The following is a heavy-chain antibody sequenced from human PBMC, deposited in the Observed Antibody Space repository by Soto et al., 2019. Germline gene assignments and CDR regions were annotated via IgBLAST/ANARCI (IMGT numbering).Heavy chain of an antibody. Sequence: PSETLSLTCAVSGGSISSGGYSWSWIRQPPGKGLELIGYIYHSGSTYYNPSLQSRVTMSVDTSKNQFSLKLISVTAADTAVYYCAKNFVAVVIKGWAYWGQGTLVTVSS. CDR1: GGSISSGGYS. V-gene: IGHV4-30-2*01. J-gene: IGHJ4*02. CDR3: AKNFVAVVIKGWAY. D-gene: IGHD3-22*01. CDR2: IYHSGST.